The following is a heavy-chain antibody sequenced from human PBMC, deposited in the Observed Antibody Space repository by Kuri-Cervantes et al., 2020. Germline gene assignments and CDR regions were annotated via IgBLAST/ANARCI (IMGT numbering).Heavy chain of an antibody. V-gene: IGHV2-5*02. J-gene: IGHJ6*02. D-gene: IGHD3-3*01. CDR3: AHKGAYYDFWSGEYYYYYYGMDV. CDR2: IYWDDDK. Sequence: SGPTLVKPTQTLTLTCTFSGFSLSTSGVGVGWIRQPPGKALEWLALIYWDDDKRYSPSLKSRLTITKDTSKNQVVLTMTNMDPVDTATYYCAHKGAYYDFWSGEYYYYYYGMDVWGQGTTVTVSS. CDR1: GFSLSTSGVG.